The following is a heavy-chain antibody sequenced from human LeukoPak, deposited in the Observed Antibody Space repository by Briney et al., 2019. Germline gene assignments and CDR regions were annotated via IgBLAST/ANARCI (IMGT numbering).Heavy chain of an antibody. Sequence: GGSLRLSCAASGFTFSDYYMSWIRQAPGKGLEWLSYINPTSGYTPYADSVRGRFTISRDNAKNSLYLQMNSLRADDTAVYYCAKGFSYYYYYGMDVWGQGTTVTV. J-gene: IGHJ6*02. V-gene: IGHV3-11*05. D-gene: IGHD3-10*01. CDR2: INPTSGYT. CDR1: GFTFSDYY. CDR3: AKGFSYYYYYGMDV.